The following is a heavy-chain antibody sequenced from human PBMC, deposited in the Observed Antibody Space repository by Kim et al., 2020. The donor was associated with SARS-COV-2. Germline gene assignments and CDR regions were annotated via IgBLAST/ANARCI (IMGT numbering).Heavy chain of an antibody. CDR3: ARDGTMTTVVTPSFGY. Sequence: GGSLRLSCAASGFTFSDYYMSWIRQAPGKGLEWVSYISSSGSTIYYADSVKGRFTISRDNAKNSLYLQMNSLRAEDTAVYYCARDGTMTTVVTPSFGYWGQGTLVTVSS. CDR2: ISSSGSTI. V-gene: IGHV3-11*01. J-gene: IGHJ4*02. D-gene: IGHD4-17*01. CDR1: GFTFSDYY.